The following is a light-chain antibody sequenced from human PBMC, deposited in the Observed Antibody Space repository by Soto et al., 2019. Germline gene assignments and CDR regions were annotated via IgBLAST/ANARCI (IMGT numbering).Light chain of an antibody. CDR2: KAS. V-gene: IGKV1-5*03. Sequence: DIQMTQSPSTLSGSVGDRVTITCRASQTISSWLAWYQQKPGKAPKLLIYKASTLKSGVPSRFSGSGSGTQSTLTRSSVTPDDFESYDCQHYHSYGTFGHGTKVEIK. CDR1: QTISSW. J-gene: IGKJ1*01. CDR3: QHYHSYGT.